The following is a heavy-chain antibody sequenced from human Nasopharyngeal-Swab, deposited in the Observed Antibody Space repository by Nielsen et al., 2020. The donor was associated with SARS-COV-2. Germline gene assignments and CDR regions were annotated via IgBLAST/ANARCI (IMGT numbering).Heavy chain of an antibody. D-gene: IGHD3-10*01. CDR3: ARVLLWFGELYYFDY. CDR1: GYTFTSYY. CDR2: INPSGGST. V-gene: IGHV1-46*01. Sequence: ASVKVSCKASGYTFTSYYMHWVRQAPGQGREWMGIINPSGGSTSYAQKFQGRVTMTRDTSTSTVYMELSSLRSEDTAVYYCARVLLWFGELYYFDYWGQGTLVTVSS. J-gene: IGHJ4*02.